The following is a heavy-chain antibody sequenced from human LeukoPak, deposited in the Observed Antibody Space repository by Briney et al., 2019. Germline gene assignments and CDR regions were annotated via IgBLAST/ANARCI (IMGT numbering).Heavy chain of an antibody. V-gene: IGHV4-59*08. D-gene: IGHD3-22*01. CDR2: IYHSGST. CDR1: GGSISSYY. J-gene: IGHJ3*02. Sequence: PSETLSLTCTVSGGSISSYYWSWIRQPPGKGLEWIGSIYHSGSTYYNPSLKSRVTISVDTSKNQFSLKLSSVTAADTAVYYCARPRYYDRGFAFDIWGQGTMVTVSS. CDR3: ARPRYYDRGFAFDI.